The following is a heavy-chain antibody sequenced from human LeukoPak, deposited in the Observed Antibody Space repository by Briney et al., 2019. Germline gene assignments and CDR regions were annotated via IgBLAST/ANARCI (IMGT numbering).Heavy chain of an antibody. CDR3: ARDSSDFDY. J-gene: IGHJ4*02. D-gene: IGHD3-22*01. Sequence: GGSLRLXCAASGFTFNVYSMNWVRQAPGKELEWVSSISSNSKYIYYADSMRGRFTVSRDNAKNSLFLQLNSLRAEDTAVYYCARDSSDFDYWGQGTLVTVSS. CDR1: GFTFNVYS. V-gene: IGHV3-21*01. CDR2: ISSNSKYI.